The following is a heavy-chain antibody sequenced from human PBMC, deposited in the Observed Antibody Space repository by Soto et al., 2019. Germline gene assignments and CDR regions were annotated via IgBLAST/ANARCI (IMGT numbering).Heavy chain of an antibody. CDR2: IYYSGST. CDR1: GGSISSYY. D-gene: IGHD2-2*01. CDR3: ARRQPPPREFDY. V-gene: IGHV4-59*08. J-gene: IGHJ4*02. Sequence: SETLSLTCTVSGGSISSYYWSWIRQPPGKGLEWIGYIYYSGSTNYNPSLKSRVTISVDTSKNQFSLKLSSVTAADTAVYYCARRQPPPREFDYWGQGTLVTVSS.